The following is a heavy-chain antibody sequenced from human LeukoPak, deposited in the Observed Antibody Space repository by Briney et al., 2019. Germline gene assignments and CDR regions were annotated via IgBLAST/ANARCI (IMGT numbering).Heavy chain of an antibody. CDR1: GGSFSGYY. J-gene: IGHJ3*02. CDR2: INHSGST. D-gene: IGHD4-23*01. Sequence: WETLSLTCAVYGGSFSGYYWSWIRQPPGKGLEWIGEINHSGSTNYNPSLKSRVTISVDTSKNQFSLKLSSVTAADTAVYYCARAVGLDDIWGQRTTVTVSS. V-gene: IGHV4-34*01. CDR3: ARAVGLDDI.